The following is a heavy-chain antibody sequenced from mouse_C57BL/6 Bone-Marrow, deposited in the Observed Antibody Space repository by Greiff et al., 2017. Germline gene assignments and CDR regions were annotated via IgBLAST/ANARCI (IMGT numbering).Heavy chain of an antibody. Sequence: QVQLQQSGAELVRPGTSVKVSCKASGYAFTNYLIEWVKQRPGQGLEWIGVINPGSGGTNYNEKFKGKATLTADKSSSTAYMQLSSLTSEDSAVYFCAREGDYVIFDYWGQGTTLTVSS. J-gene: IGHJ2*01. CDR1: GYAFTNYL. D-gene: IGHD2-4*01. CDR2: INPGSGGT. CDR3: AREGDYVIFDY. V-gene: IGHV1-54*01.